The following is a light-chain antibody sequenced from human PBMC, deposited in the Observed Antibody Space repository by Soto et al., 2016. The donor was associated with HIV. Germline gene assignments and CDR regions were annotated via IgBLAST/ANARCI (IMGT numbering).Light chain of an antibody. CDR1: QGISSY. J-gene: IGKJ1*01. CDR3: QHLNGYPRT. V-gene: IGKV1-9*01. Sequence: DIQLTQSPSFLSASVGDRATITCRASQGISSYLAWYRQKPGQPPRLLIYAASSLPSGVPLRFSGSGSGTEFTLTISSLQPEDFATYYCQHLNGYPRTFGQGTRVEI. CDR2: AAS.